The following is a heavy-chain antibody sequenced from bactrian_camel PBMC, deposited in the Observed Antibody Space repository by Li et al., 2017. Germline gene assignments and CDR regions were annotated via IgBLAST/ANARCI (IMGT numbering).Heavy chain of an antibody. CDR3: AAADHVSGDTWNRPSTYSY. V-gene: IGHV3S53*01. CDR2: IDSDVST. J-gene: IGHJ4*01. CDR1: GVSTSC. Sequence: QVQLVESGGGSVQAGGSLRLSCTASGVSTSCMAWFREAPGKEREGVATIDSDVSTLYADSVKGRFTISKDNAKNTLYLQMNSLKPEDTAMYYCAAADHVSGDTWNRPSTYSYWGQGTQVTVS. D-gene: IGHD2*01.